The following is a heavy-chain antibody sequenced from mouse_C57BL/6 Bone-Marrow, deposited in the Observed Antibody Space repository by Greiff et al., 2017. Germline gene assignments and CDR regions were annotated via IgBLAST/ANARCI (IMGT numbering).Heavy chain of an antibody. D-gene: IGHD1-1*01. Sequence: VQLQESGAELARPGASVKLSCKASGYTFTSSGISWVKQRTGQGHEWIGEIYPRSGNTYYNEKFKGKATLTADKSSSTAYMELRSLTSEDSAVYFCARRNYYGSRGYAMDYWGQGTSVTVSS. CDR1: GYTFTSSG. CDR2: IYPRSGNT. J-gene: IGHJ4*01. CDR3: ARRNYYGSRGYAMDY. V-gene: IGHV1-81*01.